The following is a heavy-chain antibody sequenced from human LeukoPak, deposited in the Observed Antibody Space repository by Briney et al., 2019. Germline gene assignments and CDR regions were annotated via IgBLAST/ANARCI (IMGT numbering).Heavy chain of an antibody. Sequence: PGGSLRLSCAASGFTFSSYEMNWVCQAPGKGLEWVSYISSSGSTIYYADSVKGRFTISRDNAKTSLDLQMNSLRAEDTAVYYCARQRFGYYYGSGNLILDYWGQGTLVTVSS. V-gene: IGHV3-48*03. CDR1: GFTFSSYE. CDR3: ARQRFGYYYGSGNLILDY. J-gene: IGHJ4*02. D-gene: IGHD3-10*01. CDR2: ISSSGSTI.